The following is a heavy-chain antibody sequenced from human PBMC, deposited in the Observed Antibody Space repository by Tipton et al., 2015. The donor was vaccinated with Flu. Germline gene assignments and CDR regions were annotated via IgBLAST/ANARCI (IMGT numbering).Heavy chain of an antibody. Sequence: QLVQSGGGVVQPGGSLRLSCAASGFTLSGYGMHWVRQAPGKGLEWVADTWAAGSNYFYADSVKGRLSISRDNSKNTVYLQMNNLWAEDTALYYCARDADVSESYWFFDLWGRGTLVTVSS. CDR2: TWAAGSNY. J-gene: IGHJ2*01. CDR3: ARDADVSESYWFFDL. CDR1: GFTLSGYG. D-gene: IGHD6-19*01. V-gene: IGHV3-33*01.